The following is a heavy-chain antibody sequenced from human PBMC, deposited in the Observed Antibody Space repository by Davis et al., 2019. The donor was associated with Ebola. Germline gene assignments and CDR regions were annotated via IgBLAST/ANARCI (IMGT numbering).Heavy chain of an antibody. Sequence: SETLSLTCAVSGGSVNSGSYYWGWVRQPPGKGLEWIGSIYYSGSTYYNPSLKSRVTISVDTSKNQFSLKLSSVTAADTAVYYCARLYYDFWSGYYIANWFDPWGQGTLVTVSS. D-gene: IGHD3-3*01. V-gene: IGHV4-39*01. CDR3: ARLYYDFWSGYYIANWFDP. CDR1: GGSVNSGSYY. J-gene: IGHJ5*02. CDR2: IYYSGST.